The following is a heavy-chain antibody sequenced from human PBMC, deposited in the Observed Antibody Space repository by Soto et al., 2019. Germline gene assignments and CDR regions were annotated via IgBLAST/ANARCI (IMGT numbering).Heavy chain of an antibody. V-gene: IGHV4-39*01. J-gene: IGHJ3*02. CDR2: IYYSGST. CDR1: DGSISSGGYY. CDR3: ARSIAVAGTDAFDI. Sequence: SETLSLTCTVSDGSISSGGYYWSWIRQHPGKGLEWIGYIYYSGSTYYNPSLKSRVTISVDTSKNQFSLKLSSVTAADTAVYYCARSIAVAGTDAFDIWGQGTMVTVSS. D-gene: IGHD6-19*01.